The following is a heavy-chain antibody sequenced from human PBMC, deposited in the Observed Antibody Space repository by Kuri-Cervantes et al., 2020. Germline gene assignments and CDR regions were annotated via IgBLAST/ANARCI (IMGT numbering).Heavy chain of an antibody. Sequence: GGSLRLSCAASGFTFDDYAMHWVRQAPGKGLEWVSGISWNSGSIGYADSVKGRFTISRDNAKNSLYLQMNSLRAEDTALYYCAKEGARMVRGLGGYFDLWGRDTLVTVSS. D-gene: IGHD3-10*01. J-gene: IGHJ2*01. V-gene: IGHV3-9*01. CDR1: GFTFDDYA. CDR2: ISWNSGSI. CDR3: AKEGARMVRGLGGYFDL.